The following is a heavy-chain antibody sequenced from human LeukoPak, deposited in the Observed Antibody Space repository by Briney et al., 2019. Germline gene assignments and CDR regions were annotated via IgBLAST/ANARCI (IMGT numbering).Heavy chain of an antibody. D-gene: IGHD1-1*01. CDR3: ARDQNNWNEKDY. J-gene: IGHJ4*02. CDR1: GFTFSSYS. CDR2: ISSSSYI. Sequence: GGSLRLSCAASGFTFSSYSMNWVRQAPGKGLEWVSSISSSSYIYYADSVKGRFTISRDNAKNSLYLQMNSLRAEDTAVYYCARDQNNWNEKDYWGQGTLVTVSS. V-gene: IGHV3-21*01.